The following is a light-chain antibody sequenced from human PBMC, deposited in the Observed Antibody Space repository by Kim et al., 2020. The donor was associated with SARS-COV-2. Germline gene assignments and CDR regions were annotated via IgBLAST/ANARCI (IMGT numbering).Light chain of an antibody. CDR3: QQYGSSPFT. V-gene: IGKV3-20*01. CDR1: QSVSNNY. CDR2: GAS. Sequence: EIVLTQSPGTLSLSPGERATLSCRASQSVSNNYVAWYQQKPGQAPRLLMYGASTRATGIPHRFSGSGSGTDFTLTISRLEPEDFAVYYCQQYGSSPFTFGGGTKVEIK. J-gene: IGKJ4*01.